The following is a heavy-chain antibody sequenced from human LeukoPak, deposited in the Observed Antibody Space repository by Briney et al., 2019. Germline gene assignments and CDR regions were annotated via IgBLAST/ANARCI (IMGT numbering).Heavy chain of an antibody. Sequence: GGSLRLSCAASGFTFDKYWMTWVPQAPGKGLEWVAYMKEDGSEKYYVDSVKGRFTISRDNAKNSLYLQMTSLRAEDTAIYYCARGVYAFDIWGQGTMVTVSS. CDR1: GFTFDKYW. D-gene: IGHD1-26*01. CDR3: ARGVYAFDI. V-gene: IGHV3-7*01. J-gene: IGHJ3*02. CDR2: MKEDGSEK.